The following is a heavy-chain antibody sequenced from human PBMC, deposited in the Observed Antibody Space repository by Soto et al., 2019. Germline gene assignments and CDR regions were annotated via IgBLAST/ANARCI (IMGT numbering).Heavy chain of an antibody. CDR2: IYYSGST. CDR3: AIVLGGDDSSGYYYPPYFDY. D-gene: IGHD3-22*01. V-gene: IGHV4-30-4*01. Sequence: SETLSLTCTVSGGSISSGDYYWSWIRQPPGKGLEWIGYIYYSGSTYYNQSLKSRVTISVDTSKNQFSLKLSSVTAADTAVYYCAIVLGGDDSSGYYYPPYFDYWGQGTLVTVSS. J-gene: IGHJ4*02. CDR1: GGSISSGDYY.